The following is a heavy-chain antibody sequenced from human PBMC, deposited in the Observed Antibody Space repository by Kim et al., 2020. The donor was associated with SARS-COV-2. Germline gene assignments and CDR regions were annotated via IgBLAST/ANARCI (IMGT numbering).Heavy chain of an antibody. CDR3: AKANDYYGSGSYYNAFDY. D-gene: IGHD3-10*01. V-gene: IGHV3-9*01. J-gene: IGHJ4*02. Sequence: KCRFTISRDNAKNSLYLQMNSLRAEDTALYYCAKANDYYGSGSYYNAFDYWGQGTLVTVSS.